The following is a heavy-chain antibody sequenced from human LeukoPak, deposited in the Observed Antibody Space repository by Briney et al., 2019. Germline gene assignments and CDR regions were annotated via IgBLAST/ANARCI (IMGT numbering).Heavy chain of an antibody. Sequence: GGSLRLSCAASGFTFSSYSMNWVRQVPGKGLEWVSYISSSSSTIYYADSVKGRFTISRDNAKNSLYLQMNSLRAEDTAVYYCARDFDVRGVPVYYFDYWGQGTLVTVSS. CDR3: ARDFDVRGVPVYYFDY. J-gene: IGHJ4*02. D-gene: IGHD3-10*02. CDR2: ISSSSSTI. V-gene: IGHV3-48*01. CDR1: GFTFSSYS.